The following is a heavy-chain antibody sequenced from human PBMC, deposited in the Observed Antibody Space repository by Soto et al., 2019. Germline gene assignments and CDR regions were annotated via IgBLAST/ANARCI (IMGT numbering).Heavy chain of an antibody. V-gene: IGHV3-15*05. CDR2: IKSKSDGGTT. J-gene: IGHJ1*01. CDR1: GLSFGDAW. Sequence: EVQLVEAGGGLVKPGGSLRLSCAASGLSFGDAWMSWVRQAPGKGLEWVGRIKSKSDGGTTDYAAPVKGSFAISRDDSENTLFLQMSGLKIEDTAVYYCTSHQDWCQGTLVIVSS. CDR3: TSHQD.